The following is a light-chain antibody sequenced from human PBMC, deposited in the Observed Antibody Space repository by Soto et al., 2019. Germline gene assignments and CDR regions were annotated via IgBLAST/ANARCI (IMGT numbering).Light chain of an antibody. V-gene: IGKV3D-20*02. CDR2: GAS. Sequence: EIVLTQSPGTLSVSPGERATLSCRASQSVSSSYLAWYQQKPGQATRLIIYGASSRANGIPDRFSGSGSGTDFTLTISSLEPEDFAVYYCQQRSNWHPITFGQGTRLEIK. CDR1: QSVSSSY. CDR3: QQRSNWHPIT. J-gene: IGKJ5*01.